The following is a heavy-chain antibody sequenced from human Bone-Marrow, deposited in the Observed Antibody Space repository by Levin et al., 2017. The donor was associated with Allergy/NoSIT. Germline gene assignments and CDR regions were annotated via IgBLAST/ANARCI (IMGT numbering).Heavy chain of an antibody. CDR3: ARHEDLQFGSHYFDY. V-gene: IGHV4-30-4*01. CDR2: IYYSGST. CDR1: GGSISSGDYY. Sequence: PSETLSLTCTVSGGSISSGDYYWSWIRQPPGKGLEWIGYIYYSGSTYYNPSLKSRVTISVDTSKNQFSLKLSSVTAADTAVYYCARHEDLQFGSHYFDYWGQGTLVTVSS. J-gene: IGHJ4*02. D-gene: IGHD1-26*01.